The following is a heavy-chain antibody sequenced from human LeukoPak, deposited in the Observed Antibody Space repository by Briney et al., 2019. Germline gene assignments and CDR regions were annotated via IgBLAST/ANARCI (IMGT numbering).Heavy chain of an antibody. Sequence: GGSLRLSCAASGFTFSSYSMNWVRQAPGRGLEWVSSISSSSSYIYYADSVKGRFTISRDNSKNTLYLQMNSLRAEDTAVYYCAKMGRLWFGELLAYFDYWGQGTLVTVSS. J-gene: IGHJ4*02. V-gene: IGHV3-21*04. CDR2: ISSSSSYI. CDR3: AKMGRLWFGELLAYFDY. D-gene: IGHD3-10*01. CDR1: GFTFSSYS.